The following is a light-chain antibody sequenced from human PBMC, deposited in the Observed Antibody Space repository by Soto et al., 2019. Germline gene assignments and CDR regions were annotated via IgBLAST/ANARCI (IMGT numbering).Light chain of an antibody. CDR3: QQSNDLPLT. CDR2: AAS. CDR1: HDISSW. V-gene: IGKV1-12*01. J-gene: IGKJ4*01. Sequence: DIQMTQSPSSVSASVGDRVTITCRASHDISSWLTWYQQKPGKAPKLLIYAASSLQSGVPSRFSGSGSGTYFTLTISSLQPEDFATYYCQQSNDLPLTFGGGTKVDIK.